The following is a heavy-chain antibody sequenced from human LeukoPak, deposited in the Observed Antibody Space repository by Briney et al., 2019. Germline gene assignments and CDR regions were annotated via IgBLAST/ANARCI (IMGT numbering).Heavy chain of an antibody. CDR1: GDSITNSNSF. CDR3: AIRSPLVVVTAAHYYDY. V-gene: IGHV4-39*01. CDR2: VFYNGNT. J-gene: IGHJ4*02. D-gene: IGHD2-21*02. Sequence: SETLSLTCTVSGDSITNSNSFWGWIRQPPGQGLEWIGEVFYNGNTHYNPSLKSRVIISTDTSKNQFSLTLTAVTASDTAIYYCAIRSPLVVVTAAHYYDYWGQGTLVTVSS.